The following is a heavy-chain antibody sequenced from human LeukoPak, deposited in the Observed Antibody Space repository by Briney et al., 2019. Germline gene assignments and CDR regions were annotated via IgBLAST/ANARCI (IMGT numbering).Heavy chain of an antibody. CDR2: IIPIFGTP. D-gene: IGHD1-26*01. J-gene: IGHJ4*02. Sequence: AASVMVSCKASGGTVTTYTLTWVRQAPGQGLEWMGGIIPIFGTPNYAQKFQGRVTITADESTSTAYMELSSLRSEDTAVYYCARSPSGSYPFDYWGQGTLVTVSS. V-gene: IGHV1-69*13. CDR3: ARSPSGSYPFDY. CDR1: GGTVTTYT.